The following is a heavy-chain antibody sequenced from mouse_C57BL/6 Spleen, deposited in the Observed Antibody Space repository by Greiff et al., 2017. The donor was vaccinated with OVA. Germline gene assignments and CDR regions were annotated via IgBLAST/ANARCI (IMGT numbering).Heavy chain of an antibody. Sequence: EVKLLESGPGLVKPSQSLSLTCSVTGYSITSGYYWNWIRQFPGNKLEWMGYISYDGSNNYNPSLKNRISITRDTSKNQFFLKLNSVTTEDTATYYCASGYDGAYWGQGTLVTVSA. V-gene: IGHV3-6*01. CDR2: ISYDGSN. J-gene: IGHJ3*01. D-gene: IGHD2-2*01. CDR1: GYSITSGYY. CDR3: ASGYDGAY.